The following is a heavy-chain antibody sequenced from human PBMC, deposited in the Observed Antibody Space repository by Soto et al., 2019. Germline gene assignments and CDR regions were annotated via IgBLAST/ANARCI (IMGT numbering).Heavy chain of an antibody. D-gene: IGHD4-17*01. CDR2: IYYSGST. CDR1: GGSISNYY. CDR3: AKIPWADYGGIFDP. V-gene: IGHV4-59*01. J-gene: IGHJ5*02. Sequence: QVQLQESGPGLVKPSETLSLTCTVSGGSISNYYWTWIRQPPGKGLEWIGYIYYSGSTNYNPSLKSRVTRSVDTSKNQFSLKLSSVTAADTAVYYCAKIPWADYGGIFDPWGQGTLVTVSS.